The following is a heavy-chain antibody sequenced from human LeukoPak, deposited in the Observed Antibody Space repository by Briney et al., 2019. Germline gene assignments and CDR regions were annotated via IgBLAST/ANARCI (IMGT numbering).Heavy chain of an antibody. D-gene: IGHD1-26*01. J-gene: IGHJ4*02. Sequence: SETLSLTCTVSGGSISSYYWSWIRQPPGKGLEWIGYIYYSGSTNYNPSLKSRVTISVDTSKNQFSLKLSSVTAADTAVYYCARHLGGSYYYWGQGTLVTVSS. V-gene: IGHV4-59*08. CDR2: IYYSGST. CDR1: GGSISSYY. CDR3: ARHLGGSYYY.